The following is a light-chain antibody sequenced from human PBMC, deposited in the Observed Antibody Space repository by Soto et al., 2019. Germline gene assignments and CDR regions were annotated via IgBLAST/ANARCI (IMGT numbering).Light chain of an antibody. V-gene: IGLV2-23*02. CDR2: EVT. CDR3: LSYAGNSIWL. CDR1: RSDVGSYNS. J-gene: IGLJ2*01. Sequence: QSVLTQPASVSGSPGQSITISCTGTRSDVGSYNSIAWYQQHPGKAPRVVIFEVTKRPSGISDRFSGSKSGYTASLRISGRQAEDEADYCCLSYAGNSIWLFGGGTKLTVL.